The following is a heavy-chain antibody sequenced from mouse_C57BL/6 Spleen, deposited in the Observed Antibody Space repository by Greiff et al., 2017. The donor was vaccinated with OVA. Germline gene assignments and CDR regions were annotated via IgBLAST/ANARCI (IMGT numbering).Heavy chain of an antibody. V-gene: IGHV1-82*01. J-gene: IGHJ2*01. Sequence: VQLQQSGPELVKPGASVKISCKASGYAFSSSWMNWVKPRPGKGLEWIGRIYPGDGDTNYNGKFKGKATLTADKSSSTAYMQLSSLTSEDSAVYFCAREDQDYWGKGTTLTVSS. CDR1: GYAFSSSW. CDR3: AREDQDY. CDR2: IYPGDGDT.